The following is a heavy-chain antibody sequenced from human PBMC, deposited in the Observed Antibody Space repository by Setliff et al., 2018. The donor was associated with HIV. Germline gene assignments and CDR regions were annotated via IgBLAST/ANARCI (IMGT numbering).Heavy chain of an antibody. CDR2: INHSGST. Sequence: PSETLSLTCTVSGGSISSYYWSWLRQPPGKGLEWIGEINHSGSTHYNPSLKSRFTISVDTSKNQFSLKVNSVTATDTAVYYCARRTFGSGRIDPWGQGTLVTVSS. J-gene: IGHJ5*02. D-gene: IGHD3-16*01. CDR3: ARRTFGSGRIDP. V-gene: IGHV4-59*08. CDR1: GGSISSYY.